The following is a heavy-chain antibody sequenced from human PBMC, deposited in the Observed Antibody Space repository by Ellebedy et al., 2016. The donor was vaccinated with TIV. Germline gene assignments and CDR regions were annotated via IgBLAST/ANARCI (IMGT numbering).Heavy chain of an antibody. D-gene: IGHD2-15*01. CDR2: FSGSGDNT. V-gene: IGHV3-23*01. CDR3: AKGGWLEY. J-gene: IGHJ4*02. CDR1: GFTFSNLA. Sequence: GGSLRLSCAASGFTFSNLAMSWVRQAPGKGLEWVSVFSGSGDNTYYAESVKGRFTISRDNSNNTLYLQMNSLRAEDTAVYYCAKGGWLEYWGQGTLVTVSS.